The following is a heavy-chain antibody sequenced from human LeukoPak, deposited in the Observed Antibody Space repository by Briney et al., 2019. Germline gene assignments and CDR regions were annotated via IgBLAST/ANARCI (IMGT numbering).Heavy chain of an antibody. CDR2: IRYDGGDK. V-gene: IGHV3-30*02. CDR1: GFTFDNYD. J-gene: IGHJ4*02. Sequence: GGSLRLSCAASGFTFDNYDMHWVRQAPGKGLEWVAFIRYDGGDKYYVDSAKGRFTISRDNSKNTLYLQMSSLRAEDTAVYYCANPRLYWGQGTLVTVSS. CDR3: ANPRLY.